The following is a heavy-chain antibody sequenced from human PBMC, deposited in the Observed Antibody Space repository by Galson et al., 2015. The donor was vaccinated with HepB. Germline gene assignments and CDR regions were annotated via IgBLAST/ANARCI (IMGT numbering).Heavy chain of an antibody. CDR2: ISYDGSNK. J-gene: IGHJ4*02. D-gene: IGHD3-10*01. V-gene: IGHV3-30*18. Sequence: SLRLSCAASGFTFSSYGMHWVRQAPGKGLEWVAVISYDGSNKYYADSVKGRFTISRDNSKNTLYLQMNSLRAEDTAVYYCAKDLWFGELFPVFWGQGTLVTVSS. CDR3: AKDLWFGELFPVF. CDR1: GFTFSSYG.